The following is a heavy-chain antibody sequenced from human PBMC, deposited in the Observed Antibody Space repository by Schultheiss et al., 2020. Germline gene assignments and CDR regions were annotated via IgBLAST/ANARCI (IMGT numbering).Heavy chain of an antibody. Sequence: SVKVSCKASGYTFTGYYMHWVRQAPGQGLEWMGKIIPIRGIPNYAQKFQGRVTITADTSTVYMELSSLRSEDTAVYYCARFGASTRASGMDVWGQGTTVNVSS. CDR2: IIPIRGIP. CDR1: GYTFTGYY. CDR3: ARFGASTRASGMDV. D-gene: IGHD3-10*01. V-gene: IGHV1-69*02. J-gene: IGHJ6*02.